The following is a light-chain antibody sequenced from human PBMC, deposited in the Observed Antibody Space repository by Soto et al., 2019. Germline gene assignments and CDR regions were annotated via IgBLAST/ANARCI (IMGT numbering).Light chain of an antibody. Sequence: DIQMTQSPSYVSASVGGAVPIACRASQGIKNWLAWYQQKQGKAPNLIIYTGSSLQSGVPSRFSGSGSGTDFILTINSLQPEDFATYYCQQAASFPITFGQGTRLEIK. CDR1: QGIKNW. CDR3: QQAASFPIT. V-gene: IGKV1-12*01. CDR2: TGS. J-gene: IGKJ5*01.